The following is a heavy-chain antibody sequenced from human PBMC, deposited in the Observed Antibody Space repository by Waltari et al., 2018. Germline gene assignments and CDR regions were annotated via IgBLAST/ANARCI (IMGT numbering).Heavy chain of an antibody. V-gene: IGHV4-61*02. Sequence: QVQLQESGPGLVKPSQTLSLTCTVSGGSINRDRLFWSWIRQPAGKGLEWIGRVFSNRSVDYNPSLRSRVTISRDTSRNEFSLKLRSVTAADTAFYYCARDTGYSKSLCDHWGPGTQVIVSS. CDR1: GGSINRDRLF. D-gene: IGHD4-4*01. CDR3: ARDTGYSKSLCDH. J-gene: IGHJ4*02. CDR2: VFSNRSV.